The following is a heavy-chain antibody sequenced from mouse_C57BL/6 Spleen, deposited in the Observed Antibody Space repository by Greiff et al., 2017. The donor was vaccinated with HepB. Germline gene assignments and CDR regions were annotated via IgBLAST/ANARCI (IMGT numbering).Heavy chain of an antibody. CDR2: IDPENGDT. Sequence: EVQLQESGAELVRPGASVKLSCTASGFNIKDDYMHWVKQRPEQGLEWIGWIDPENGDTEYASKFQGKATITADTSSNTAYLQLSSLTSEDTAVYYCTPRWLPPMDYWGQGTSVTVSS. CDR3: TPRWLPPMDY. J-gene: IGHJ4*01. CDR1: GFNIKDDY. D-gene: IGHD2-3*01. V-gene: IGHV14-4*01.